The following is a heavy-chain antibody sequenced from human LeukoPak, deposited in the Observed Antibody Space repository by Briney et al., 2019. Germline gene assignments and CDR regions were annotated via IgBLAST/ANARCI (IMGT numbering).Heavy chain of an antibody. V-gene: IGHV4-59*08. J-gene: IGHJ4*02. Sequence: SETLSLTCTVSGGSISSYYWSWIRQPPGKGLEWIGYIYYSGSTNYNPSLKSRVTISVDTSKNQFSLKLSSVTAADTAVYYCARHRVAVAPNFDYWGQGTLVTVSS. CDR1: GGSISSYY. D-gene: IGHD6-19*01. CDR3: ARHRVAVAPNFDY. CDR2: IYYSGST.